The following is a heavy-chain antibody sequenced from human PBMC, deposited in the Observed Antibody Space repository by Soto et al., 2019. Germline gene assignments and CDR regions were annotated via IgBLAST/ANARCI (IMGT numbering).Heavy chain of an antibody. CDR2: IKSKTDGGTT. CDR1: GFTFSNAW. V-gene: IGHV3-15*01. CDR3: TTDVATLGYDFWSGYFSYYFDY. J-gene: IGHJ4*02. Sequence: GGSLRLSCAASGFTFSNAWMSWVRQAPGKGLEWVGRIKSKTDGGTTDYAAPVKGRFTISRDDSKNTLYLQMNSLKTEDTAVYYCTTDVATLGYDFWSGYFSYYFDYWGQGTLVTVSS. D-gene: IGHD3-3*01.